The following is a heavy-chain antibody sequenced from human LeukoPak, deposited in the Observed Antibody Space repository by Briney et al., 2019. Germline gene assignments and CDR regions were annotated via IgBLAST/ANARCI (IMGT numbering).Heavy chain of an antibody. CDR2: IYYSGST. CDR1: GGSISSYY. V-gene: IGHV4-59*01. CDR3: ARDLIYYDSSGYHNDAFDI. Sequence: SETLSLTCTVSGGSISSYYWSWIRQPPGKGLEWIGYIYYSGSTNYNPSLKSRVTISADTSKNQFSLKLSSVTAADTAVYYCARDLIYYDSSGYHNDAFDIWGQGTMVTVSS. D-gene: IGHD3-22*01. J-gene: IGHJ3*02.